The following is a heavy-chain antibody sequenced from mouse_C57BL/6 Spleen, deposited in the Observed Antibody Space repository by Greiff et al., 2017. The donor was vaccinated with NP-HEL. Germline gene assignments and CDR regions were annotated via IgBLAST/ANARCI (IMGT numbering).Heavy chain of an antibody. J-gene: IGHJ3*01. CDR2: INPNNGGT. CDR3: ARWNYCNYDAWFAY. D-gene: IGHD2-1*01. CDR1: GYTFTDYN. Sequence: EVQLQQSGPELVKPGASVKIPCKASGYTFTDYNMDWVKQSHGKSLEWIGDINPNNGGTIYNQKFKGKATLTVDKSSSTAYMELRSLRSEDTAVYYCARWNYCNYDAWFAYWGQGTLVTVSA. V-gene: IGHV1-18*01.